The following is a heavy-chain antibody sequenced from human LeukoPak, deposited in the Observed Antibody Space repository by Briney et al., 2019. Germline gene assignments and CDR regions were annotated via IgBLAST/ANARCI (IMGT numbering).Heavy chain of an antibody. CDR3: AREREGIYYYDSSGYSDY. D-gene: IGHD3-22*01. Sequence: ASVKVSCKASGYTFTSYGVSWVRQAPGQGLEWMGWISAYNGNTNYAQKLQGRVTMTTDTSTSTAYMELRSLRSDDTAVYYCAREREGIYYYDSSGYSDYWGQGTLVTVSS. CDR2: ISAYNGNT. V-gene: IGHV1-18*01. J-gene: IGHJ4*02. CDR1: GYTFTSYG.